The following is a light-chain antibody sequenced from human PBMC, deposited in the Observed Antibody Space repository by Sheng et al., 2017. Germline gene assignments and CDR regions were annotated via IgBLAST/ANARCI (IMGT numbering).Light chain of an antibody. J-gene: IGKJ2*03. CDR2: AAS. CDR1: QSISNY. Sequence: DIKMTQSPSSLSASVGDRVTITCRASQSISNYLNWYQQNPGKAPQLLIYAASTLQSGVPSRFSGSGSGTDFTLTISSLQPEDFATYFCQQSYSSPLYSFGQGTKVEI. CDR3: QQSYSSPLYS. V-gene: IGKV1-39*01.